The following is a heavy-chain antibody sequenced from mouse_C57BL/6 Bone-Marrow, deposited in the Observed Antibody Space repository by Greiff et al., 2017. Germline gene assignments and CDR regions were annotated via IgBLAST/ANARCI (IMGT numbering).Heavy chain of an antibody. CDR3: ARRDYGSSYGFAY. CDR2: IYPGGGYT. V-gene: IGHV1-63*01. Sequence: VQLQQSGAELVRPGTSVKMSCKASGYTFTNYWIGWAKQRPGHGLEWIGDIYPGGGYTNYNEKFKGKATLTADKSSSTAYMQFRSLTSEDSAIYYCARRDYGSSYGFAYWGQVTLGTVSA. CDR1: GYTFTNYW. D-gene: IGHD1-1*01. J-gene: IGHJ3*01.